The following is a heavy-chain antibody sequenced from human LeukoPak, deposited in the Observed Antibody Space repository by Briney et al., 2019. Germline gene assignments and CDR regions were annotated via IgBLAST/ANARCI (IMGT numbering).Heavy chain of an antibody. Sequence: PSETLSLTCTVSGGSISSYYWSWIRQPPGKGLEWIGYIYYRGSTNYNPSLKSRVTISVSTSKNQFSLKLSSVTAADTAVYYCARLVYYDSSGYFVDYWGQGTLVTVSS. CDR1: GGSISSYY. D-gene: IGHD3-22*01. J-gene: IGHJ4*02. CDR2: IYYRGST. V-gene: IGHV4-59*08. CDR3: ARLVYYDSSGYFVDY.